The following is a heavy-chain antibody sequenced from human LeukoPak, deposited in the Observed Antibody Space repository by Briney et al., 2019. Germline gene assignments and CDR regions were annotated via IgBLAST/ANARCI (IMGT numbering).Heavy chain of an antibody. CDR2: ISGSGGST. V-gene: IGHV3-23*01. CDR3: AKPEGGALAGTGFDY. D-gene: IGHD6-19*01. J-gene: IGHJ4*02. CDR1: GFTFSSYA. Sequence: GGSLRLSCAASGFTFSSYAMSWVRQAPGKGLEWVSAISGSGGSTYYADSVKGRFTISRDNSKNTLYLQMNSLRAEDTAVYYCAKPEGGALAGTGFDYWGQGTLVTVSS.